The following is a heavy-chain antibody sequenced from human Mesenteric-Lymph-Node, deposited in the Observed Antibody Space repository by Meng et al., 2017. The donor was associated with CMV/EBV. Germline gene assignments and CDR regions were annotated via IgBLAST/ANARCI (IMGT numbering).Heavy chain of an antibody. Sequence: GESLKISCAASGFTFSSYGMHWVRQAPGKGLEWVAFIRYDGSNKYYADSVKGRFTISRDNSKNTLYLQMNSLRAEDTAVYYCAKDQYDILTGYYYYYGMDVWGQGTTVTVSS. V-gene: IGHV3-30*02. CDR2: IRYDGSNK. CDR3: AKDQYDILTGYYYYYGMDV. D-gene: IGHD3-9*01. J-gene: IGHJ6*02. CDR1: GFTFSSYG.